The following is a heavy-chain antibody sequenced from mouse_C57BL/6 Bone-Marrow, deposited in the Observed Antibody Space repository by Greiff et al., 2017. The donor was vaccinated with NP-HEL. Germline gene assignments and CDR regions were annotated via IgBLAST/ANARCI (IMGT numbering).Heavy chain of an antibody. CDR2: IDPENGDT. V-gene: IGHV14-4*01. CDR1: GFNIKDDY. D-gene: IGHD1-1*02. CDR3: TSLLSLFAY. Sequence: EVQLQQSGAELVRPGASVKLSCTASGFNIKDDYMHWVKQRPEQGLEWIGWIDPENGDTEYASKFQGKATITADTSSNTAYLQLSSLTSEDTAVYYCTSLLSLFAYLGQGTLVTVSA. J-gene: IGHJ3*01.